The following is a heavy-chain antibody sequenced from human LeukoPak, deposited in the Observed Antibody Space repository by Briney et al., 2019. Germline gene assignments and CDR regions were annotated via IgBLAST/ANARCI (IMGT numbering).Heavy chain of an antibody. CDR3: ARGWRGATITYFDY. CDR2: IYYSGST. CDR1: GGSISSGDYY. Sequence: SETLSLTCTVSGGSISSGDYYWSWIRQPPGKGLEWIGYIYYSGSTYYNSSLKSRVTISVDTSKNQFSLKLSSVTAADTAVYYCARGWRGATITYFDYWGQGTLVTVSS. V-gene: IGHV4-30-4*01. J-gene: IGHJ4*02. D-gene: IGHD5-12*01.